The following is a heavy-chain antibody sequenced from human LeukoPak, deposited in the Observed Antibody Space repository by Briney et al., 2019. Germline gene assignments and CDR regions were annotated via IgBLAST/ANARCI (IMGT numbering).Heavy chain of an antibody. CDR1: GFTFGDHA. V-gene: IGHV3-49*04. Sequence: GGSLRLSCTTSGFTFGDHAMSWVHQAPGKGLEWVGFIRSKTYGGTTEYAASVKGRFTISRDDSKSIAYLQMNSLKTEDTAVYYCIRDGDILTGYFGYWGQGTLVTVSS. J-gene: IGHJ4*02. D-gene: IGHD3-9*01. CDR2: IRSKTYGGTT. CDR3: IRDGDILTGYFGY.